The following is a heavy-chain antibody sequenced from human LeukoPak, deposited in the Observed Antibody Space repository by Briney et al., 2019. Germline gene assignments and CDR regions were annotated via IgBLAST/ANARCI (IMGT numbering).Heavy chain of an antibody. Sequence: GGSLRLSCAASGFTFSNYWLNWVRQAPGKGLEWVANIKQDGSEKYYVDSVKGRFTISRDNAKNSLFLQMNSLRAEDTAVYYCARTLMGGGALDYWGQETLVTVSS. CDR1: GFTFSNYW. D-gene: IGHD3-10*01. V-gene: IGHV3-7*03. J-gene: IGHJ4*02. CDR3: ARTLMGGGALDY. CDR2: IKQDGSEK.